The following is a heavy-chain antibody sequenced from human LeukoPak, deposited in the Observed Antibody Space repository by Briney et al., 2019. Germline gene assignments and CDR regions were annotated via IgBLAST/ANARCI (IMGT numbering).Heavy chain of an antibody. D-gene: IGHD3-10*01. CDR3: GGDYSGSYGTIRH. CDR1: GYTFTGFY. Sequence: ASVKVSCKASGYTFTGFYMHWVRQAPGQGLEWMGVINPSGGSSTYAQKFQGRVTMTRDTSTSTVYMELSSLRSEDTAVYSCGGDYSGSYGTIRHWGQGTLVTVSS. J-gene: IGHJ4*02. CDR2: INPSGGSS. V-gene: IGHV1-46*01.